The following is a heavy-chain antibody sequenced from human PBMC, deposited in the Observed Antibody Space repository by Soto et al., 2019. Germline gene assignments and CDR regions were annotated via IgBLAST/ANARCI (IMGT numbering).Heavy chain of an antibody. D-gene: IGHD1-1*01. CDR1: GGSISRSYYY. V-gene: IGHV4-39*01. CDR2: INYSGST. Sequence: QLQLQESGPGLVKPSETLSLSCSVSGGSISRSYYYWGWIRQSPGKGLEWIASINYSGSTHYNPSLKSRLTISVDTSNNQVSLRLSSVTAADTAVYYCARQVATAFGYWGQGTLVTVSS. CDR3: ARQVATAFGY. J-gene: IGHJ4*02.